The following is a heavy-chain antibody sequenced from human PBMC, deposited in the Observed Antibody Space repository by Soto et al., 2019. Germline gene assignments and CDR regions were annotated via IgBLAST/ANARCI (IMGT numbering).Heavy chain of an antibody. Sequence: QVQLQESGPGLVKPSGTLSLTFAVSGGSISSSNWWSWVRQPPGKGLEWIGEIYHSGSTNYNPSLKSRVTISVDKSKNQFSLKLSSVTAADTAVYYCARSMVRGVITDAFDIWGQGTMVTVSS. CDR2: IYHSGST. V-gene: IGHV4-4*02. D-gene: IGHD3-10*01. J-gene: IGHJ3*02. CDR3: ARSMVRGVITDAFDI. CDR1: GGSISSSNW.